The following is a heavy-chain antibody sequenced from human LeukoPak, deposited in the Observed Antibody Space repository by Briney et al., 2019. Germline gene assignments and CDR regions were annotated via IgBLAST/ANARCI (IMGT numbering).Heavy chain of an antibody. V-gene: IGHV4-59*12. CDR1: GGSISSYY. J-gene: IGHJ4*02. CDR3: ARETVTTVLDY. CDR2: IYYSGSA. Sequence: PSETLSLTCTVSGGSISSYYWSWLRQPPGKGLEWIGYIYYSGSANYNPSLKSRVTISVDTSKNQFSLKLSSVTAADTAVYYCARETVTTVLDYWGQGTLVTVSS. D-gene: IGHD4-17*01.